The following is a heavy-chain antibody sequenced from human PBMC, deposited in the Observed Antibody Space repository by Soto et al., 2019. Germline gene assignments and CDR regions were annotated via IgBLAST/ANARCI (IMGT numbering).Heavy chain of an antibody. CDR2: IYGVDDR. CDR1: GFSLTDTGVG. CDR3: AHRHYYGSGSLGMDV. Sequence: QITLKESGPTLVKPTQTLTLTCTFSGFSLTDTGVGVGWIRQPPGKALEWLALIYGVDDRRSSPSQKSRLTTXGDTSKKPAVHTRTDLDREDTATYYCAHRHYYGSGSLGMDVWGQGTKVTVSS. D-gene: IGHD3-10*01. J-gene: IGHJ6*02. V-gene: IGHV2-5*02.